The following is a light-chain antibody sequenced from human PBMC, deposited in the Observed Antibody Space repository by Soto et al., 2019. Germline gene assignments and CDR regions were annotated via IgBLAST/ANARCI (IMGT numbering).Light chain of an antibody. J-gene: IGKJ4*01. CDR2: LGS. CDR3: MQALQTPS. V-gene: IGKV2-28*01. CDR1: QSLLHSNGYNY. Sequence: ESVMTQSPLSLSVTPGEPASISCRSSQSLLHSNGYNYLDWYLQKPGQSPQLLIYLGSFRAAVVPDRFSGSGSDTDFTLKISRVEAADVGVYYCMQALQTPSFGGGTKVEIK.